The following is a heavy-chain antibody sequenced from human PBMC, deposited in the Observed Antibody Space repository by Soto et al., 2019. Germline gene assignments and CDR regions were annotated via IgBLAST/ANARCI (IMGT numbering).Heavy chain of an antibody. CDR2: INPNSGGT. V-gene: IGHV1-2*04. Sequence: QVQLVQSGAEVKKPGASVKVSCKASGYTFTGYYMHWVRQAPGQGLEWMGWINPNSGGTNYAQKFQGWVTMTRDTSISTAYMELSRLRSDDTAVYYCATEYYYGSGNDYYYYGMDVWGQGTTVTVSS. J-gene: IGHJ6*02. D-gene: IGHD3-10*01. CDR3: ATEYYYGSGNDYYYYGMDV. CDR1: GYTFTGYY.